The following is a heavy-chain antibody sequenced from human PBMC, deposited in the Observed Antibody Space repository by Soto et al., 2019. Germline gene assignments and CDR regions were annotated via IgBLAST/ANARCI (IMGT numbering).Heavy chain of an antibody. V-gene: IGHV5-51*01. CDR2: IYPRDSDT. CDR1: GDSFTGFW. J-gene: IGHJ4*02. D-gene: IGHD6-19*01. CDR3: ARKQPLDSSVWYT. Sequence: PGESLKISCKVSGDSFTGFWIGWVRQMPGKGLEWLGSIYPRDSDTRYSPSFQGQVTISADKSLSTAYLQWNSLQASDTAIYYCARKQPLDSSVWYTWGQGTLATVPQ.